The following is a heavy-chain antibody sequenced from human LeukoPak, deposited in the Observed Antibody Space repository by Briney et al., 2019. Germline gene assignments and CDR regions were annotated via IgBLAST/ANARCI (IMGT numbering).Heavy chain of an antibody. CDR2: ISGSGGST. CDR1: GFTFSTYG. Sequence: PGGTLRLSCAAFGFTFSTYGVSWVRQAPGKGLEWVSGISGSGGSTYYADSVKGRFTISRDNSKNTLYLQMNSLRAEDTAVYYCAGRGSGSYFDYWGQGTLVTVSS. D-gene: IGHD3-10*01. J-gene: IGHJ4*02. CDR3: AGRGSGSYFDY. V-gene: IGHV3-23*01.